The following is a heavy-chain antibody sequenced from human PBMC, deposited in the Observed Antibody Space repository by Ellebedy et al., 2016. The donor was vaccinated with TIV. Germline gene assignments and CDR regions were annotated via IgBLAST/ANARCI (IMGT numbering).Heavy chain of an antibody. CDR2: ISYDGSNK. Sequence: PGGSLRLSCAASGFSLRSHALHWVRQAPGKGLEWVALISYDGSNKYFADSVQGRFTISRDNSQNTLYLLMNSLRGDDTAIYYCARALNHVDTVSTAPLDYWGQGTLVTVSS. CDR3: ARALNHVDTVSTAPLDY. J-gene: IGHJ4*02. V-gene: IGHV3-30*04. D-gene: IGHD5/OR15-5a*01. CDR1: GFSLRSHA.